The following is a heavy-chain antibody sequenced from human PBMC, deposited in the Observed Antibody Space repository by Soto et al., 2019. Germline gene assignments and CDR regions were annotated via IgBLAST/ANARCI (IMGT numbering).Heavy chain of an antibody. CDR1: GYTFTDYW. D-gene: IGHD2-15*01. V-gene: IGHV5-51*01. CDR3: ARHVPDRITIIGEVIVVGPDY. Sequence: PGESLKISCKVSGYTFTDYWIGWVRQMPGKGLEWMGVIYPGDSETRYSPSFQGQVTISADKSISTAYLQWTSLKASDTAIYYCARHVPDRITIIGEVIVVGPDYWGQGTLVTVSS. CDR2: IYPGDSET. J-gene: IGHJ4*02.